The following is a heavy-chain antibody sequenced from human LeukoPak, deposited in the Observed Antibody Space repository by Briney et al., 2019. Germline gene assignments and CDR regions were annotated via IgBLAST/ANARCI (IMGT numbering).Heavy chain of an antibody. Sequence: SETLSLTCTVSGGSISSYYWSWIRQPAGKGLEWIGRIYTSGSTNYNPSLKSRVTISVDTSKNQFSLKLSSVTAADTAVYYCARSLSTSLASGIINYYYYYMDVWGKGTTVTVSS. CDR1: GGSISSYY. CDR3: ARSLSTSLASGIINYYYYYMDV. D-gene: IGHD2-2*01. V-gene: IGHV4-4*07. J-gene: IGHJ6*03. CDR2: IYTSGST.